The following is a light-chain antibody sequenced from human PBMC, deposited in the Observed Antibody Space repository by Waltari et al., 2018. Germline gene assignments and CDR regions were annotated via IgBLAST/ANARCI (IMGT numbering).Light chain of an antibody. J-gene: IGKJ1*01. CDR1: QGIGRW. CDR2: KAA. Sequence: DIQMTQSPSTLSASVGDRVTLTCRASQGIGRWLAWYQQKPGKAPKFLIYKAASLESGVPARFSGSGSGTEFTLTISRLQPDDFATYYCQHYNSYSSWTFGQGTKVEIK. CDR3: QHYNSYSSWT. V-gene: IGKV1-5*03.